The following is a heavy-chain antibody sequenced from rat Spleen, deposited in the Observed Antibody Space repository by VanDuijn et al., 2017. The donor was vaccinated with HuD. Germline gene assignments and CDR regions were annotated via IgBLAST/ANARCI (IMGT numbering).Heavy chain of an antibody. J-gene: IGHJ2*01. D-gene: IGHD1-12*02. CDR3: ARHGRIYYYDGSYFYFDY. CDR1: GFTFSDYY. V-gene: IGHV5-22*01. CDR2: ISYEGSST. Sequence: EVQLVESGGGLVQPGRSMKLSCAASGFTFSDYYMAWVRQAPKKGLEWVASISYEGSSTYYGDSVKGRFTISRDNAKSTLYLQMDSLRSEDTATYYCARHGRIYYYDGSYFYFDYWGQGVMVTVSS.